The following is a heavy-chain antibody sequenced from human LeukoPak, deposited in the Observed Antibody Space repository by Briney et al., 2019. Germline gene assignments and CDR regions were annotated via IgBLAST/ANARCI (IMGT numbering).Heavy chain of an antibody. D-gene: IGHD3-9*01. V-gene: IGHV3-48*03. CDR2: ISSSGSTI. CDR1: GFTFSSYE. Sequence: PGGSLRLSCAASGFTFSSYEMNWVRQAPGKGLEWVSYISSSGSTIYYADSVKGRFTISRDNAKNSLYLQMNSLRAEDMALYYCARGGYDILTGYYSLFDYWGQGTLVTVSS. CDR3: ARGGYDILTGYYSLFDY. J-gene: IGHJ4*02.